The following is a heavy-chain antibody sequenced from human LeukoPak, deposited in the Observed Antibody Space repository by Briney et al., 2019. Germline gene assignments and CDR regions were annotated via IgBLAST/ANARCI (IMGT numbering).Heavy chain of an antibody. D-gene: IGHD5-24*01. CDR3: ARERRDGYNRLFDY. J-gene: IGHJ4*02. V-gene: IGHV4-39*07. CDR1: GGSISSSSYY. Sequence: SETLSLTCTVSGGSISSSSYYWGWIRQPPGKGLEWIGSIYYSGSTYYNPSLKSRVTISVDTSKNQFSLKLSSVTAADTAVYYCARERRDGYNRLFDYWGQGTLVTVSS. CDR2: IYYSGST.